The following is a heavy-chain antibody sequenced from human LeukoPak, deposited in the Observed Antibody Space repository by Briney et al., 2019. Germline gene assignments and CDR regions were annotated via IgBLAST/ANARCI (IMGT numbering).Heavy chain of an antibody. CDR3: ARVRKLPLEWDLIDF. D-gene: IGHD1-1*01. CDR1: GVSISSGGYY. Sequence: PSETLSLTCTVSGVSISSGGYYWTWIRQRPGEGLELIGYIYHSGNTYYNPSLMSRIVLSVDTSKSQFSLKVTSVTAADTALYYCARVRKLPLEWDLIDFWDQGTLVTVSS. V-gene: IGHV4-31*03. J-gene: IGHJ4*02. CDR2: IYHSGNT.